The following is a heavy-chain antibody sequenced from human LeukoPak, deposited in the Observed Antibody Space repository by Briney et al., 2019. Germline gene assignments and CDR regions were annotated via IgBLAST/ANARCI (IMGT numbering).Heavy chain of an antibody. Sequence: GASVKVSCKTSGYTFTTYGITWVRQAPGQGLEWMGWISAYNGNTKYAQKFQGRVTITTDESTSTAYMELSSLRSEDTAVYYCARELVPHRFDPWGQGTLVTVSS. V-gene: IGHV1-18*01. D-gene: IGHD6-13*01. CDR1: GYTFTTYG. CDR3: ARELVPHRFDP. CDR2: ISAYNGNT. J-gene: IGHJ5*02.